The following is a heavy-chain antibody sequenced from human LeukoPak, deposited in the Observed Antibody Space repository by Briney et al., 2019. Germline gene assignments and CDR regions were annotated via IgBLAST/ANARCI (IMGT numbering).Heavy chain of an antibody. CDR2: ISSSGSIT. CDR1: RFTFSSYE. V-gene: IGHV3-48*03. J-gene: IGHJ6*02. D-gene: IGHD6-6*01. Sequence: PGGSLRLSCAASRFTFSSYEMNCVRRAPGKGLESVAYISSSGSITYYADSVKGRFTISRDNANNSLSLLMNSLRAEDTAVYYCARDKASPFTYYGMDVWGQGTTVTVSS. CDR3: ARDKASPFTYYGMDV.